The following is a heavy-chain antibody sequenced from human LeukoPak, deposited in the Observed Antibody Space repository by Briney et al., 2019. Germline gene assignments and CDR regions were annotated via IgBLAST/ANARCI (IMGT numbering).Heavy chain of an antibody. CDR1: GGSISSSSYY. V-gene: IGHV4-39*01. D-gene: IGHD5-18*01. CDR2: IYYSGST. J-gene: IGHJ4*02. Sequence: SETLSLTCTVSGGSISSSSYYWGWIRRPPGKGLEWIGSIYYSGSTYYNPSLKSRVTISVDTSKNQFSRKLSSVTAADTAVYYCASLDTAMVTFDYWGQGTLVTVSS. CDR3: ASLDTAMVTFDY.